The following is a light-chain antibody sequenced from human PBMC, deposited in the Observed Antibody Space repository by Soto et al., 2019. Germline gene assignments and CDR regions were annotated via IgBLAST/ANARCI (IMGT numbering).Light chain of an antibody. CDR3: SSYTSSDTYV. J-gene: IGLJ1*01. V-gene: IGLV2-18*02. CDR2: EVT. Sequence: QSALTQPPSVSVSPGQSVTISCTGTSSDVGSYNRVSWYQQPPGTAPKLMIYEVTNRPSGVPDRFSGSKSGNTASLTISGLQAEDEADYYCSSYTSSDTYVFGTGTKVTVL. CDR1: SSDVGSYNR.